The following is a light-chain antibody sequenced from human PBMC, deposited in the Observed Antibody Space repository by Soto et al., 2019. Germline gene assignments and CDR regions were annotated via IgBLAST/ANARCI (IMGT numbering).Light chain of an antibody. V-gene: IGKV3-20*01. J-gene: IGKJ5*01. Sequence: EIVLTQSPGTLSLSPGEEATLSCRASQSVDSNYLAWYQQKPGQTPRLIIYGASGRADGIPHSFSGSGFGTDFTLTISKVEPEDFAVYNCQQYGTPRSVTFGHGTRLDI. CDR3: QQYGTPRSVT. CDR2: GAS. CDR1: QSVDSNY.